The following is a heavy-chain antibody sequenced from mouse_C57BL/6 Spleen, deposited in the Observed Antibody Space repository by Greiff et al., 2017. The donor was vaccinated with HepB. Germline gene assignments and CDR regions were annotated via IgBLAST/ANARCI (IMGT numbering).Heavy chain of an antibody. D-gene: IGHD3-2*02. CDR1: GFTFSSYA. Sequence: EVKLVESGEGLVKPGGSLKLSCAASGFTFSSYAMSWVRQTPEKRLEWVAYISSGGDYIYYADTVKGRFTISRDNARNTLYLQMSSLKSEDTAMYYCTRDSSGYDWFAYWGQGTLVTVSA. V-gene: IGHV5-9-1*02. CDR3: TRDSSGYDWFAY. CDR2: ISSGGDYI. J-gene: IGHJ3*01.